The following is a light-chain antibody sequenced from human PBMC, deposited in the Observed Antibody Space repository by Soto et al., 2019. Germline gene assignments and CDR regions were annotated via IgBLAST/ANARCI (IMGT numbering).Light chain of an antibody. CDR3: CSYAGDSTFVL. J-gene: IGLJ2*01. V-gene: IGLV2-23*03. Sequence: QSVLTQPASVSGSPGQSITISCTGTSSDIGSYNLVSWYQQHPGKAPKLMIYEGTKRPSGVSIRFSGSTSGNTASLTISGLQAEDEADYHCCSYAGDSTFVLFGGGTKLTVL. CDR2: EGT. CDR1: SSDIGSYNL.